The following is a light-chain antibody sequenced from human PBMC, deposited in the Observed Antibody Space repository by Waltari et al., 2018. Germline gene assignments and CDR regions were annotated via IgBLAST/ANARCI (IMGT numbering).Light chain of an antibody. V-gene: IGLV2-14*03. J-gene: IGLJ3*02. CDR1: DSDIGTYDF. CDR2: SVS. CDR3: SAYASTYTVL. Sequence: QSALRQPASVSGSPGQAITISCTGTDSDIGTYDFVSWYQQHPGKAPKRLIYSVSSRPSGVSGRFSASKSGNTASLTISGLRTEDEATYYCSAYASTYTVLFGGGTTLTIL.